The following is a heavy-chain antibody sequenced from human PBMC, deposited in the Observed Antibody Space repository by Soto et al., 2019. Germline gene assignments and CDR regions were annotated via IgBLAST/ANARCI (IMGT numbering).Heavy chain of an antibody. V-gene: IGHV3-30*18. CDR1: GFTFSSYG. Sequence: QVQLVESGGGVVQPGRSLRLSCAASGFTFSSYGMHWVRQAPGKGLEWVAVISYDGSNKYYADSVKGRFTISRDNSKNTLYLQMNSLRAEGTAVYYCAKAWGFLEWLPHFDYWGQGTLVTVSS. CDR2: ISYDGSNK. J-gene: IGHJ4*02. CDR3: AKAWGFLEWLPHFDY. D-gene: IGHD3-3*01.